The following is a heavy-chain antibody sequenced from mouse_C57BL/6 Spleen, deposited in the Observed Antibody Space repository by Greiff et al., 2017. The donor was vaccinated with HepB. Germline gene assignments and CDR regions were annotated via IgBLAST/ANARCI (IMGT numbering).Heavy chain of an antibody. CDR2: INPNNGGT. Sequence: VQLQQSGPELVKPGASVKISCKASGYTFTDYYMNWVKQSHGKSLEWIGDINPNNGGTSYNQKFKGKATLTVDKSSSTAYMELRSLTSEDSAGYYCASYSNYLYAMDYWGQGTSVTVSS. V-gene: IGHV1-26*01. CDR1: GYTFTDYY. CDR3: ASYSNYLYAMDY. D-gene: IGHD2-5*01. J-gene: IGHJ4*01.